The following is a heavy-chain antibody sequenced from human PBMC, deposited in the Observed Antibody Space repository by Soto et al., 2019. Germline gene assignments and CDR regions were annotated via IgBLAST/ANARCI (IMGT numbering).Heavy chain of an antibody. CDR3: AKDLNPFYQYYDILTGYYGGPAFDI. V-gene: IGHV3-30*18. D-gene: IGHD3-9*01. Sequence: GGSLRLSCAASGFTFSSYGMHWVRQAPGKGLEWVAVISYDGSNKYYADSVKGRFTNSRDNSKNTLYLQMNSLRAEDTAVYYCAKDLNPFYQYYDILTGYYGGPAFDIWGQGTMVTVSS. CDR1: GFTFSSYG. CDR2: ISYDGSNK. J-gene: IGHJ3*02.